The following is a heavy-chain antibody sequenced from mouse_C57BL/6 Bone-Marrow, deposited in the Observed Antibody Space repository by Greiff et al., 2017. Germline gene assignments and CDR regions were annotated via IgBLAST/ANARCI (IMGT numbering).Heavy chain of an antibody. CDR3: AKEGIYYDYPWFAY. D-gene: IGHD2-4*01. CDR1: GYTFTDYY. Sequence: VQLQQSGPELVKPGASVKISCKASGYTFTDYYMNWVKQSHGKSLEWIGDINPNNGGTSYNQKFKGKATLTVDKSSSTAYMELRSLTSEDSAVYYCAKEGIYYDYPWFAYWGQGTLVTVSA. CDR2: INPNNGGT. V-gene: IGHV1-26*01. J-gene: IGHJ3*01.